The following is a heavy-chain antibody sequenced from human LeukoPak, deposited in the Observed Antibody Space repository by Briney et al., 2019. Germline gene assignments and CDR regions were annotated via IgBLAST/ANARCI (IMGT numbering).Heavy chain of an antibody. CDR2: MNPNSGNT. CDR3: ARDDCSGGSCYLFPQRSAFDY. V-gene: IGHV1-8*01. D-gene: IGHD2-15*01. CDR1: GYTFTSYD. J-gene: IGHJ4*02. Sequence: ASVKVSCKASGYTFTSYDINWVRQATGQGLEWMGWMNPNSGNTGYAQKFQGRVTMTRDTSTSTVYMELSSLRSEDTAVYYCARDDCSGGSCYLFPQRSAFDYWGQGTLVTVSS.